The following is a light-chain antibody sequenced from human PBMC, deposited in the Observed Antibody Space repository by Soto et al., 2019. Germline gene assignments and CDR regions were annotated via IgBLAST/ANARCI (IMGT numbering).Light chain of an antibody. V-gene: IGKV1-5*03. J-gene: IGKJ1*01. CDR2: KAS. CDR3: QQYNSYSPT. CDR1: QSISIW. Sequence: DIQMTQSPSTLFASVGDRVTITCRANQSISIWLAWYQQKPGKAPKLLIYKASSLESGVPSRFNGSGSGTEFTLTISSLQPADFATYYCQQYNSYSPTFGQGTKVEIK.